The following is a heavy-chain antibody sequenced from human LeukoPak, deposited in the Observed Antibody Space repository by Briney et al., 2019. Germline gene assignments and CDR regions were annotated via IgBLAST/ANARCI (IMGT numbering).Heavy chain of an antibody. CDR3: ARYYYDSRLFDY. V-gene: IGHV4-39*01. J-gene: IGHJ4*02. CDR1: GGSISSSNSY. Sequence: PSETLSLTCTVSGGSISSSNSYWGWIRQPPGKGLEWIETIYHTGSTYYNPSLKSRVTISVDTSKNQFSLNLSSVTAADTAVYYCARYYYDSRLFDYWGQGTLVTVSS. CDR2: IYHTGST. D-gene: IGHD3-22*01.